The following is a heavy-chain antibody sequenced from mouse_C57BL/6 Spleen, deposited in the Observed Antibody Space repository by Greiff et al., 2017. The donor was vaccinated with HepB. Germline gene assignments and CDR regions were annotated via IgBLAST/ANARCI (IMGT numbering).Heavy chain of an antibody. CDR3: ARRTLYYGNYEGAMDY. CDR2: ISSGSSTI. Sequence: VQLKESGGGLVKPGGSLKLSCAASGFTFSDYGMHWVRQAPEKGLEWVAYISSGSSTIYYADTVKGRFTISRDNAKNTLFLQMTSLRSEDTAMYYCARRTLYYGNYEGAMDYWGQGTSVTVSS. CDR1: GFTFSDYG. J-gene: IGHJ4*01. D-gene: IGHD2-1*01. V-gene: IGHV5-17*01.